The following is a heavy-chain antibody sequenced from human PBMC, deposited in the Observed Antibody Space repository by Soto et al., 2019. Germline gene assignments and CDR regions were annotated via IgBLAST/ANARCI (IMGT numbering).Heavy chain of an antibody. D-gene: IGHD4-4*01. CDR3: ARDPAIYSGKFDYGLDV. Sequence: EVQLVESGGGLVQAGGSLRLFCAVSGFTFSSYEMNWVRQAPGKELEWVSYIGTSGKTIYYADSVRGRFTISRDNAKKSLYLQMNSLRAEDTAVYFCARDPAIYSGKFDYGLDVWGRGTTVTVSS. J-gene: IGHJ6*02. V-gene: IGHV3-48*03. CDR2: IGTSGKTI. CDR1: GFTFSSYE.